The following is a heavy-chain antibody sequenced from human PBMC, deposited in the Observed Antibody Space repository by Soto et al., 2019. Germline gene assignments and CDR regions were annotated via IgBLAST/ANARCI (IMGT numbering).Heavy chain of an antibody. V-gene: IGHV3-33*01. CDR3: ARDXGITMVRGVQSYYGMDV. D-gene: IGHD3-10*01. CDR1: GLTFCSYG. Sequence: GGSLRLSFAALGLTFCSYGMPGVRQAPGKGLGRVAVIWYDGSNKYYADSVKGRFTISRDNSKNTLYLQMNSLRAEDTAVYYCARDXGITMVRGVQSYYGMDVWGRGTTVTVSS. CDR2: IWYDGSNK. J-gene: IGHJ6*02.